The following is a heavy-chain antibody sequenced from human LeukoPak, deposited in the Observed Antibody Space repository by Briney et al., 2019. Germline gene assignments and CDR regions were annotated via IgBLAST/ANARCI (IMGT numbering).Heavy chain of an antibody. CDR1: GYTFTGYY. J-gene: IGHJ6*03. CDR2: IRYDGSNK. D-gene: IGHD5-12*01. V-gene: IGHV3-30*02. CDR3: AKDGGYDLGYYYYYYMDV. Sequence: SCKASGYTFTGYYMHWVRQAPGKGLEWVAFIRYDGSNKYYADSVKGRFTISRDNSKNTLYLQMNSLRAEDTAVYYCAKDGGYDLGYYYYYYMDVWGKGTTVTISS.